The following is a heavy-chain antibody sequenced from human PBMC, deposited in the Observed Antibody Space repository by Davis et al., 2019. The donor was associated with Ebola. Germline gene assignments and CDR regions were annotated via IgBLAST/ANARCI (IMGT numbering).Heavy chain of an antibody. J-gene: IGHJ6*02. V-gene: IGHV3-48*04. Sequence: GGSLRLSCAASGFTFSSYSMNWVRQAPGKGLEWVSYISSSSSTIYYADSVKGRFTISRDNAKNSLYLQMNSLRAEDTAVYYCARVGYDFWSGVYYYYGMDVWGQGTTVTVSS. CDR2: ISSSSSTI. CDR3: ARVGYDFWSGVYYYYGMDV. CDR1: GFTFSSYS. D-gene: IGHD3-3*01.